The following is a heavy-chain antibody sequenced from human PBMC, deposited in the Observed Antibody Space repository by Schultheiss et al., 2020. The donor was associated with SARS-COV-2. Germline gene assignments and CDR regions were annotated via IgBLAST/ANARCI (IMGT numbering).Heavy chain of an antibody. J-gene: IGHJ4*02. CDR2: IYYSGST. CDR1: GGFFSGYY. V-gene: IGHV4-34*09. Sequence: SQTLSLTCAVYGGFFSGYYWSWIRQPPGKGLEWIGYIYYSGSTYYNPSLKSRVIISVDTSKNQFSLKLSSVTAADTAVYYCARDKPYGDYETSRLFDYWGQGTLVTVSS. CDR3: ARDKPYGDYETSRLFDY. D-gene: IGHD4-17*01.